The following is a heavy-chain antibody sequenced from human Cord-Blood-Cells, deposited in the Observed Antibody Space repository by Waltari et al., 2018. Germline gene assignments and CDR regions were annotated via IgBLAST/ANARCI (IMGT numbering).Heavy chain of an antibody. Sequence: QVQLQESGPGLVKPSGTLSLTCAVSGGSISSSNWWSWVRQPPGKGLEWIGEIYHSGSTNNNPSLKSRVTISVDKSKNQFSLKLSSVTAADTAVYYCARAIYYDSSGYYYYFDYWGQGTLVTVSS. CDR2: IYHSGST. V-gene: IGHV4-4*02. CDR3: ARAIYYDSSGYYYYFDY. CDR1: GGSISSSNW. J-gene: IGHJ4*02. D-gene: IGHD3-22*01.